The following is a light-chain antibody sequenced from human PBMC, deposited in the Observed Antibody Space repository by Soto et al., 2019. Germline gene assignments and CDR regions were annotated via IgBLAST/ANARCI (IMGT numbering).Light chain of an antibody. V-gene: IGKV3-15*01. CDR3: QQRSSWPIT. J-gene: IGKJ5*01. Sequence: EIVMTQSPAPLSVSPGERATLSCRASQSVSSNLAWYQQKPGQAPRLLIYGASTRATGIPARFSGSGSGTEFTLTISSLQSEDVAVYYCQQRSSWPITFGQGTRLEIK. CDR1: QSVSSN. CDR2: GAS.